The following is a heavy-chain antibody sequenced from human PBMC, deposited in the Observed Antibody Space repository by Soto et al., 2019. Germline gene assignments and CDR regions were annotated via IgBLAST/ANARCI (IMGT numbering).Heavy chain of an antibody. CDR1: GFTFSSYG. D-gene: IGHD3-3*01. J-gene: IGHJ6*02. Sequence: QVQLVESGGGVVQPGRSLRLSCAASGFTFSSYGMHWVRQAPGKGLEWVAVISYDGSNKYYADSVKGRFTIARDNSKNTLYLQMISLRAADTAVYYRAREVWSVPMDVWGQGTTVTASS. V-gene: IGHV3-30*03. CDR2: ISYDGSNK. CDR3: AREVWSVPMDV.